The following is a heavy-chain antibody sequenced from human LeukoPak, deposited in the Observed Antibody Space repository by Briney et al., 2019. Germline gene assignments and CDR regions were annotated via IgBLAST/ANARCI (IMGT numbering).Heavy chain of an antibody. Sequence: GGSLRLSCAASGLTFSSYEMNWVRQAPGKGLEWVSYISSSGSTIYYADSVKGRFTISRDNAKNSLYLQMNSLRAEDTAVYYCARDDHPPWVPAAAYGNDAFGIWGQGTMVTVSS. J-gene: IGHJ3*02. D-gene: IGHD2-2*01. CDR3: ARDDHPPWVPAAAYGNDAFGI. CDR1: GLTFSSYE. V-gene: IGHV3-48*03. CDR2: ISSSGSTI.